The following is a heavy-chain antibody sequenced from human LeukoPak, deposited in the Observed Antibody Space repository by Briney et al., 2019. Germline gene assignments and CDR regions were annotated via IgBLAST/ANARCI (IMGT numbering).Heavy chain of an antibody. Sequence: GGSLRLSCAASGFSFSHYEMNWVRQAPGKGLEWVSYISSSGGTIYYADSVKGRFTISRDNAKTSLYLQMNSLRAEDTAVYYCAIAFSNPFDYWGQGPLVTVSS. CDR2: ISSSGGTI. V-gene: IGHV3-48*03. J-gene: IGHJ4*02. CDR1: GFSFSHYE. CDR3: AIAFSNPFDY. D-gene: IGHD4-11*01.